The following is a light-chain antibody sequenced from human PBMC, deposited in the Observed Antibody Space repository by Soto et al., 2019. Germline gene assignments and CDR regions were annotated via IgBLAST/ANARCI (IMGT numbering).Light chain of an antibody. CDR3: QHYNSYSEA. CDR1: QVISTS. J-gene: IGKJ1*01. Sequence: DNQLTQSPSFLSPSIGESVTITCRASQVISTSLAWYQQKPGKAPKLLIYKASTLKSGVPSRFSGSGSGTEFTLTISSLQPDDFATYYCQHYNSYSEAFGQGTKVDIK. V-gene: IGKV1-5*03. CDR2: KAS.